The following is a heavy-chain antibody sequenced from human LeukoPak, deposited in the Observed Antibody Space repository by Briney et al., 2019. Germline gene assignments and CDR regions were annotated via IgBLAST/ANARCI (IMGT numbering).Heavy chain of an antibody. CDR2: IWYDGSNK. CDR3: ARDNSGPAYYYYYGMDV. V-gene: IGHV3-33*01. D-gene: IGHD1-26*01. Sequence: SGGSLRLSCAASGFTFSSSGMRWVRQAPGKGLEWVAVIWYDGSNKYYPDSVKGRFTISRDNSKNTLYLQMNSLRAEDTAVYYCARDNSGPAYYYYYGMDVWGQGTTVTVSS. J-gene: IGHJ6*02. CDR1: GFTFSSSG.